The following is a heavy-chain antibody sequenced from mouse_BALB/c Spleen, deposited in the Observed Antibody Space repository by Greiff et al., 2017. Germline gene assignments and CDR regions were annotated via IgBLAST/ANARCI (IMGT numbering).Heavy chain of an antibody. CDR2: IYPGNGDT. V-gene: IGHV1-5*01. CDR3: TKGGNYPFDY. D-gene: IGHD2-1*01. J-gene: IGHJ2*01. Sequence: VQLKESGTVLARPGASVKMSCKASGYTFTSYWMHWVKQRPGQGLEWIGAIYPGNGDTSYNQKFKGKAKLTAVTSASTAFMDLSSLTNEDSAVYYCTKGGNYPFDYWGQGTTLTVSS. CDR1: GYTFTSYW.